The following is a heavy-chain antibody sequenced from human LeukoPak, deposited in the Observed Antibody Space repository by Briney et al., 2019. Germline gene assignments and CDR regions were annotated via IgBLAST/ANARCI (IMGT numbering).Heavy chain of an antibody. V-gene: IGHV3-23*01. CDR2: ISGSGAST. CDR3: AKDRYGDYSFDS. CDR1: GFTFSSCA. J-gene: IGHJ4*02. D-gene: IGHD4-17*01. Sequence: PGGSLRLSCAASGFTFSSCAMNWVRQAPGKGLEWVSSISGSGASTYDADSVKGRFTISGDNSKDTLYLQMNSLRAEDTAIYYCAKDRYGDYSFDSWGQGTLVTVSS.